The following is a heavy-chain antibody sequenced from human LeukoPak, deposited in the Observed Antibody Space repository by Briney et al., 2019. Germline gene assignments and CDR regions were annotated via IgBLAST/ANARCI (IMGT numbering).Heavy chain of an antibody. D-gene: IGHD3-22*01. V-gene: IGHV3-53*01. CDR1: GFTVSSNY. J-gene: IGHJ6*02. CDR3: ARDRGDNSGYLIQFYYYGLDA. Sequence: PGGSLRLSCAASGFTVSSNYMSWVRQAPGKGLEWVSVIYSGGTTNHADSVKGRFTVSRDNSKNTLYLQMNSLRAEDTAVYFCARDRGDNSGYLIQFYYYGLDAWGQGATVTVSS. CDR2: IYSGGTT.